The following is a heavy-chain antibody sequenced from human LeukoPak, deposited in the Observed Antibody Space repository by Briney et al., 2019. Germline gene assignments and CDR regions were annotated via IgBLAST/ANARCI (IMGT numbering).Heavy chain of an antibody. D-gene: IGHD2-15*01. Sequence: GGSLRLSCGASGFTFRSHWMHWVRQAPGKGLVWVSRINSDGSTTTYADSVKGRFTISRDNAKNTLHLQMNSLRAEDMAVYYCARDRGYCSGVSCYNYYVMDVWGQGTTVTVSS. CDR3: ARDRGYCSGVSCYNYYVMDV. CDR2: INSDGSTT. CDR1: GFTFRSHW. J-gene: IGHJ6*02. V-gene: IGHV3-74*01.